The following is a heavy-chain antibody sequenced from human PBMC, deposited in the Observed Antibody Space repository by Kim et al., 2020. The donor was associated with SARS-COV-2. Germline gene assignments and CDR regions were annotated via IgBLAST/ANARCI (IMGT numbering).Heavy chain of an antibody. Sequence: RYSPSLKSRLTITKDTSKNQVVLTMTKMDPVDTATYYCAHSLTLDLLFDYWGQGTLVTVSS. CDR3: AHSLTLDLLFDY. D-gene: IGHD3-10*01. V-gene: IGHV2-5*01. J-gene: IGHJ4*02.